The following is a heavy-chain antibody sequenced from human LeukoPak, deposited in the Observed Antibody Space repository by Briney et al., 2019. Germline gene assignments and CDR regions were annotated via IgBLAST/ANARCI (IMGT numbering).Heavy chain of an antibody. CDR1: GYSFTSYW. CDR3: ARQGEYSDYPDY. D-gene: IGHD3-16*01. V-gene: IGHV5-51*01. J-gene: IGHJ4*02. Sequence: GESLKISCKGSGYSFTSYWIGWVRQLPGKGLEWMGLIYSVDSDTRYSPSFQGQATMSVDKSISTAYRQWSSLKASDTAIYYCARQGEYSDYPDYCGQGTLVTVSS. CDR2: IYSVDSDT.